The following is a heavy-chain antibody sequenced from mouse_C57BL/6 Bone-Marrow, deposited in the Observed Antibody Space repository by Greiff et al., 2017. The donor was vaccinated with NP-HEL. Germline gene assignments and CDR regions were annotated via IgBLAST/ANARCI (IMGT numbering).Heavy chain of an antibody. Sequence: VQLQQSGPELVKPGASVKISCKASGYTFTDYYINWVKQRPGPGLEWIGWIYPGSGNTKYNEKFKGKATLTVDTSSSTAYMQLSSLTSEDSAVYFCAREGYYDGYYWYFDVWGTGTTVTVSS. V-gene: IGHV1-84*01. CDR2: IYPGSGNT. CDR1: GYTFTDYY. CDR3: AREGYYDGYYWYFDV. J-gene: IGHJ1*03. D-gene: IGHD2-3*01.